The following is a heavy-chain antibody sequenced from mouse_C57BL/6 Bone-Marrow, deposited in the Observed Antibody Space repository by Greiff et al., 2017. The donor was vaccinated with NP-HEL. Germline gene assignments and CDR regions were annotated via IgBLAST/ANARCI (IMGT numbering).Heavy chain of an antibody. CDR1: GYTFTDYY. Sequence: EVQLQQSGPELVKPGASVKISCKASGYTFTDYYMNWVKQSPGKSLEWIGDINPNNGGTSYNQKFKGKATLTVDKSSSTAYMELRSLTSEDSAVYYCARRDGYYVAWFAYWGQGTLVTVSA. V-gene: IGHV1-26*01. J-gene: IGHJ3*01. D-gene: IGHD2-3*01. CDR2: INPNNGGT. CDR3: ARRDGYYVAWFAY.